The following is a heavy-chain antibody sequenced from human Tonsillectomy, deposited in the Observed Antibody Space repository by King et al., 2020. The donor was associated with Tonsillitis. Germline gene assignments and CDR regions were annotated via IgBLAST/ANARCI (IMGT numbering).Heavy chain of an antibody. CDR2: IYPGDSDT. J-gene: IGHJ3*02. CDR1: GYSFTTYW. D-gene: IGHD6-13*01. Sequence: VQLVQSGAEVKKPGESLRISCKGSGYSFTTYWIAWVRQAPGKVLEWMGIIYPGDSDTRCRPSFQGQVNISVDKSISTAYLQWSSLKASDTAMYYCARPRVAAAYDAFDIWGQGTMVTVSS. V-gene: IGHV5-51*03. CDR3: ARPRVAAAYDAFDI.